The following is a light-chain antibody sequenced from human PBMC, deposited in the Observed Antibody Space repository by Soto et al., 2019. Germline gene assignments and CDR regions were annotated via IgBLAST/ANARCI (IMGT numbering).Light chain of an antibody. CDR2: GAS. V-gene: IGKV3-20*01. Sequence: EIVLTQSPGTLSLSPGERATLSCRSSQSVSSSYLAWYQQKPGQAPRLLIYGASSRATGIPDRFSGSGSGTDCTLTISRLEPEDVAVYYSQQYGSSPWTFGQGTKVDIK. J-gene: IGKJ1*01. CDR1: QSVSSSY. CDR3: QQYGSSPWT.